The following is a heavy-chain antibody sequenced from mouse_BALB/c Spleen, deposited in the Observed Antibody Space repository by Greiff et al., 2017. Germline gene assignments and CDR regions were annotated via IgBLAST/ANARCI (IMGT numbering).Heavy chain of an antibody. Sequence: VQLVESGPGLVAPSQSLSITCTVSGFSLTDYGVSWIRQPPGKGLEWLGVIWGGGSTYYNSALKSRLSISKDNSKSQVFLKMNSLQTDDTAMYYCAKQGLSPTVSFDYWGQGTTLTVSS. CDR2: IWGGGST. CDR3: AKQGLSPTVSFDY. V-gene: IGHV2-6-5*01. CDR1: GFSLTDYG. J-gene: IGHJ2*01. D-gene: IGHD1-1*01.